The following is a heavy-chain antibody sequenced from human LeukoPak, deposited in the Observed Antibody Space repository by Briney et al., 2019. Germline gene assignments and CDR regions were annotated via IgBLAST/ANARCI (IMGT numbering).Heavy chain of an antibody. D-gene: IGHD6-6*01. V-gene: IGHV1-69-2*01. Sequence: ASVKVSCKVSGYTFTDYYMHWVQQAPGKGLEWMGLVDPEDGETIYAKKFQGRVTITADTSTDTAYMELSSLRSEDTAVYYCATTPPSSSSPGGYNWFDPWGQGTLVTVSS. CDR2: VDPEDGET. J-gene: IGHJ5*02. CDR1: GYTFTDYY. CDR3: ATTPPSSSSPGGYNWFDP.